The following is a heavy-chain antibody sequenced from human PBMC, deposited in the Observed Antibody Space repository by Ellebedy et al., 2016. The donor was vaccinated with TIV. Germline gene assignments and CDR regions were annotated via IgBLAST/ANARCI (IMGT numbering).Heavy chain of an antibody. CDR3: ARDSLGLDCSGGSCYCDY. D-gene: IGHD2-15*01. CDR1: GFTFSSYS. Sequence: GESLKISCAASGFTFSSYSMNCLRQAPGKGLDSVSSISSSSSYIYYADSVKGRFTISRDNAKNSLYLQMNSLRAEDTAVYYCARDSLGLDCSGGSCYCDYWGQGTLVTVSS. CDR2: ISSSSSYI. V-gene: IGHV3-21*01. J-gene: IGHJ4*02.